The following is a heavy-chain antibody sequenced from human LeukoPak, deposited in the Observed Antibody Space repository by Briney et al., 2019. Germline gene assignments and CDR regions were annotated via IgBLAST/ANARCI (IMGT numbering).Heavy chain of an antibody. CDR1: GFTFSSYA. J-gene: IGHJ4*02. D-gene: IGHD2-2*01. CDR3: AREEVYIVVVPAAPFDY. V-gene: IGHV3-30-3*01. Sequence: GSLRLSCAASGFTFSSYAMHWVRQAPGKGLEWVAVISYDGSNKYYADSVKGRFTISRDNSKNTLYLQMNSLGAEDTAVYYCAREEVYIVVVPAAPFDYWGQGTLVTVSS. CDR2: ISYDGSNK.